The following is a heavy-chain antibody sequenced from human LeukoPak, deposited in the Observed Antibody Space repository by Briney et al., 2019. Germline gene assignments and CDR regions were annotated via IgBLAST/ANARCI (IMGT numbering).Heavy chain of an antibody. Sequence: GGSLRLSCAASGFTFSSYWMSWVRQAPGKGLEWVANIKQDGSEKYYVDSVKGRFTISRDDAKNSLYLQMNSLRAEDTAVYYCVRGGSGWSAPDYWGQGTLVTVSS. CDR3: VRGGSGWSAPDY. V-gene: IGHV3-7*01. CDR2: IKQDGSEK. CDR1: GFTFSSYW. D-gene: IGHD6-19*01. J-gene: IGHJ4*02.